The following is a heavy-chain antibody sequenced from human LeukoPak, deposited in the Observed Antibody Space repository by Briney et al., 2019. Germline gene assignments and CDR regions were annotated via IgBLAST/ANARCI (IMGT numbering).Heavy chain of an antibody. J-gene: IGHJ5*02. CDR3: ARGIAQTWELPSFLFDP. CDR1: GYTFTGYY. D-gene: IGHD1-26*01. V-gene: IGHV1-18*04. CDR2: ISAYNGDT. Sequence: ASVKVSCKASGYTFTGYYMHWVRQAPGQGLEWMGWISAYNGDTKYAQKLQGRVTMTTDTSTSTAYMELRSLRSDDTAVYYCARGIAQTWELPSFLFDPWGQGTLVIVSS.